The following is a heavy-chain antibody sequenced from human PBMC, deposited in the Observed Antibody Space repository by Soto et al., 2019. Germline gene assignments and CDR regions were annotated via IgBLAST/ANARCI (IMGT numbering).Heavy chain of an antibody. D-gene: IGHD4-17*01. V-gene: IGHV1-2*04. Sequence: SVKLSSKASRYTFTCYYMHWVQHAPGQGLEWMGWINPNSGGTNYAQKFQGWVTMTRDTSISTAYMELSRLRSDDTAVYYCARAWGDYEPGSWYFDLWGRGTLVTVSS. CDR2: INPNSGGT. J-gene: IGHJ2*01. CDR3: ARAWGDYEPGSWYFDL. CDR1: RYTFTCYY.